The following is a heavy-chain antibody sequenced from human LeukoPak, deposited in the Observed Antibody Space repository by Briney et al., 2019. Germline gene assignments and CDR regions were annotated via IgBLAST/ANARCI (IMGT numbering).Heavy chain of an antibody. Sequence: SETLSLTCAVYGGSSSGYYWRWIRQPPGKGLEWIGEINHSGSTNYNPSLKSRVTISVDTSKNQFSLKLSSVTAADTAVYYCARGSDYYYYGMEVWGQGTTVTVSS. CDR2: INHSGST. CDR1: GGSSSGYY. CDR3: ARGSDYYYYGMEV. V-gene: IGHV4-34*01. J-gene: IGHJ6*02.